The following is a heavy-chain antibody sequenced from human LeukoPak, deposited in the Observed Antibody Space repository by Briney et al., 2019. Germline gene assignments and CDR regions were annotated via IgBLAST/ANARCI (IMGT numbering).Heavy chain of an antibody. CDR3: AGSLMVRGVIPRSRPFDI. V-gene: IGHV4-30-4*01. CDR1: GGSVSSGDYY. CDR2: IYYSGST. J-gene: IGHJ3*02. Sequence: SETLSLTCTVSGGSVSSGDYYWSWIRQPPGKGLEWIGCIYYSGSTYYNPSLESRVTISVDTSKNQFSLKLSSVTAADTAVYYCAGSLMVRGVIPRSRPFDIWGQGTMVTVSS. D-gene: IGHD3-10*01.